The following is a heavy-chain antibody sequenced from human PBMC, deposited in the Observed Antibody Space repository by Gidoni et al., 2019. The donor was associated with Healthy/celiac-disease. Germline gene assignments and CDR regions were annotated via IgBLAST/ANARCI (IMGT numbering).Heavy chain of an antibody. CDR1: GGPFSSYA. V-gene: IGHV1-69*01. J-gene: IGHJ5*02. CDR3: ASTTNEWSWFDP. CDR2: VIPIFGTA. D-gene: IGHD1-1*01. Sequence: QVQLVQSGAEVKKPGSSVKVSCKASGGPFSSYAISWVRQAPGQGLEWMGGVIPIFGTANYARKFQGRVTITADESTSTAYMELSSLRSEDTAVYYCASTTNEWSWFDPWGQGTLVTVSS.